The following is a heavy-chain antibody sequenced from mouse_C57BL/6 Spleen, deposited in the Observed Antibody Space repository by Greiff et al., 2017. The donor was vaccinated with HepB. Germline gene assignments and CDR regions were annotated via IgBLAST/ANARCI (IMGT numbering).Heavy chain of an antibody. CDR2: ISSGSSTI. CDR1: GFTFSDYG. D-gene: IGHD2-2*01. CDR3: ARPIYGYAAWFAY. J-gene: IGHJ3*01. Sequence: EVQVVESGGGLVKPGGSLKLSCAASGFTFSDYGMHWVRQAPEKGLEWVAYISSGSSTIYYADTVKGRFTISRDNAKNTLFLQMTSLRSEDTAMYYCARPIYGYAAWFAYWGQGTLVTVSA. V-gene: IGHV5-17*01.